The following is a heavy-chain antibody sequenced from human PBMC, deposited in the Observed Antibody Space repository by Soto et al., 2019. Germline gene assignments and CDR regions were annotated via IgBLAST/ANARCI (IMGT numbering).Heavy chain of an antibody. V-gene: IGHV1-69*12. D-gene: IGHD2-15*01. CDR1: GGTFSSYA. CDR2: IIPIFGTA. Sequence: QVQLVQSGAEVKKPGSSVKVSCKASGGTFSSYAISWVRQAPGQGLEWMGGIIPIFGTANYAQKFEGRVTITAEESTSTADMGLSSLRSEDKAVYYCARHLYDYCSGGSCGPPGYYYGMDVWGQGTTVTVSS. J-gene: IGHJ6*02. CDR3: ARHLYDYCSGGSCGPPGYYYGMDV.